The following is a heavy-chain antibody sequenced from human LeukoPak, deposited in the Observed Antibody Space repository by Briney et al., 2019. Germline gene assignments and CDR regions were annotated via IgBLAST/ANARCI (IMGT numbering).Heavy chain of an antibody. Sequence: GGSLRLSCAASGFTFSSYSMNWVRQAPGKGLEWVSSISSSSSYIYYADSVKGRFTISRDNAKNSLYLQMNSLRAEDTAVYYCTTDYYGSGTMEYWGQGTLVTVSS. D-gene: IGHD3-10*01. J-gene: IGHJ4*02. V-gene: IGHV3-21*01. CDR1: GFTFSSYS. CDR3: TTDYYGSGTMEY. CDR2: ISSSSSYI.